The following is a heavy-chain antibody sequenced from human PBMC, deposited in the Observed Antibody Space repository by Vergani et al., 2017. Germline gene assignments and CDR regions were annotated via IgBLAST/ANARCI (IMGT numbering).Heavy chain of an antibody. CDR1: GYTFTSYA. CDR3: ARTSRTIPGDY. D-gene: IGHD2-2*01. Sequence: QVQLVQSGAEVKKPGASVKVSCKASGYTFTSYAMHWVRQAPGQRLEWMGWINAGNVNTKYSQKFQGRVTITRDTSASTAYMELSSLRSEDTAVYYCARTSRTIPGDYWGQGTLVTVSS. J-gene: IGHJ4*02. CDR2: INAGNVNT. V-gene: IGHV1-3*01.